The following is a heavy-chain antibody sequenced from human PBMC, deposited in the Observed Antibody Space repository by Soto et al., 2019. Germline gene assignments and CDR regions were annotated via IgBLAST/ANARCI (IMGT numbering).Heavy chain of an antibody. CDR3: AKEPGYYYDSSGYYFDY. Sequence: GGSLRLSCAASGFTFSSYAMSWVRQAPGKGLEWVSAISGSGGSTYYADSVKGRFTISRDNSKNTLYLQMNSLRAEDTAVYYCAKEPGYYYDSSGYYFDYWGQGTLVTVSS. CDR1: GFTFSSYA. CDR2: ISGSGGST. D-gene: IGHD3-22*01. V-gene: IGHV3-23*01. J-gene: IGHJ4*02.